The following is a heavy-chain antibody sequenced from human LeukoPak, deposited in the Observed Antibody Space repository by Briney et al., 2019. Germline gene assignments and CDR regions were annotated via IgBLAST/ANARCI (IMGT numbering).Heavy chain of an antibody. J-gene: IGHJ4*02. CDR3: ARPNFWSGYYQGY. Sequence: ASVKVSCKASGYTFTGYYMHWARQAPGQGLEWMGWINPNSGGTNYAQKFQGRVTMTRDTSISTAYMELSRLRSDDTAVYYCARPNFWSGYYQGYWGQGTLVTVSS. V-gene: IGHV1-2*02. CDR1: GYTFTGYY. CDR2: INPNSGGT. D-gene: IGHD3-3*01.